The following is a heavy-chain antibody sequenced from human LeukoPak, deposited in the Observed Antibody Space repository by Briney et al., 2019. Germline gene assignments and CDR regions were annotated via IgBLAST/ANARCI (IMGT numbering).Heavy chain of an antibody. CDR2: IGTIGDT. Sequence: PGGSLRLSCAASRFTFSTYDMHWVRQVSGKGLEWVSSIGTIGDTFYPGSVKGRFTISRENAKNSLYLQMNGLRAGDTAVYYCARATVIGNAPVPGYMDVWGKGTTVTVSS. CDR1: RFTFSTYD. D-gene: IGHD2-21*01. J-gene: IGHJ6*03. CDR3: ARATVIGNAPVPGYMDV. V-gene: IGHV3-13*01.